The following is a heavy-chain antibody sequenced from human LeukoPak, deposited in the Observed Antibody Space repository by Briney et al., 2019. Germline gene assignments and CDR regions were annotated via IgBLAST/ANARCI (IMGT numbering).Heavy chain of an antibody. Sequence: GASVKVSCKASGYTFTGYYIHWVRQAPGQGLEWMGRINPNSGGTNYAQKFQGRVTMTRDTSISTAYMELSRLRSDDTAVYYCARNIGSYYYDSSFDYWGQGTLVTVSS. CDR1: GYTFTGYY. CDR3: ARNIGSYYYDSSFDY. V-gene: IGHV1-2*06. D-gene: IGHD3-22*01. J-gene: IGHJ4*02. CDR2: INPNSGGT.